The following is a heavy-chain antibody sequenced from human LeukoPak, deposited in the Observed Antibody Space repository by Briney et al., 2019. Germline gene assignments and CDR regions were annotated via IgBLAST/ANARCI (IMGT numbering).Heavy chain of an antibody. CDR2: TDLRGST. V-gene: IGHV4-59*01. D-gene: IGHD2-15*01. J-gene: IGHJ4*02. Sequence: SETLSLTCTVSGGSISGYYWSWVRQPPAKGLVWIGYTDLRGSTIYNPPLKSRVTIAVATSRYQFSLNLSSVTAADTAVYYCARYCSGGSCYSRAYDYWGQGILVTVSS. CDR3: ARYCSGGSCYSRAYDY. CDR1: GGSISGYY.